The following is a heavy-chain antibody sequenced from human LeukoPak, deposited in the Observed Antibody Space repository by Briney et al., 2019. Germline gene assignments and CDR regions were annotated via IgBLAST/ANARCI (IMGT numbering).Heavy chain of an antibody. CDR3: ARGRAYDRLLHGPTADAFDI. Sequence: GASVKVSCKASGYTFTSYDINWVRQATGQGLEWMGWMNPNSGNTGYAQKFQGRVTMTRNTSISTAYMELSSLRSEDTAVYYCARGRAYDRLLHGPTADAFDIWGQGTLVTVSS. J-gene: IGHJ4*02. CDR2: MNPNSGNT. D-gene: IGHD3-9*01. V-gene: IGHV1-8*01. CDR1: GYTFTSYD.